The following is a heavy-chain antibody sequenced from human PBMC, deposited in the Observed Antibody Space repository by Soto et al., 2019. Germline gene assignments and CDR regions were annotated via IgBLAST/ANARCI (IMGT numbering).Heavy chain of an antibody. CDR3: ARGQAFWTGYYRMPYYFDY. J-gene: IGHJ4*02. V-gene: IGHV4-61*01. Sequence: QVQLQESGPGLVKPSETLSLTCTVSGGSVSSGSYYWSWIRQPPGKGVEYIGYLYYSGSTNYNPSLKSRVTISVDTPKNQFSLKLTSVTAADTAIYYCARGQAFWTGYYRMPYYFDYWGQGTLVTVSS. CDR1: GGSVSSGSYY. D-gene: IGHD3-3*01. CDR2: LYYSGST.